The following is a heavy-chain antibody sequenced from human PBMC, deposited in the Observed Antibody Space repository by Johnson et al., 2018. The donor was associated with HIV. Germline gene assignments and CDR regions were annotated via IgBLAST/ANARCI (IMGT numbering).Heavy chain of an antibody. CDR3: ASSVYGGTGLDAFDI. CDR1: GFTFSSYA. V-gene: IGHV3-30*01. CDR2: ISHDGSIK. Sequence: QMLLVESGGGVVQPGRSLRLSCAASGFTFSSYAMYWVRQAPGKGLEWVVVISHDGSIKYYADSVKGRFTISRDNSKNTLHLQLNSLRAEDTAMYYCASSVYGGTGLDAFDIWGQGTMVTVSS. J-gene: IGHJ3*02. D-gene: IGHD1-26*01.